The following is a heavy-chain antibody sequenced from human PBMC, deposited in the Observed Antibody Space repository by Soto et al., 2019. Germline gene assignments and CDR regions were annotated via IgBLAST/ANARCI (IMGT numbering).Heavy chain of an antibody. Sequence: QVQLVESGGGVVQPGRSLRLSCAASGFTFSSYGMHWVRQAPGKGLEWVAVISYDGSNKYYADSVKGRFTISRDNSKXXXXXXXXXXXXXXXXXXXXXXXXXXLHGYWGQGTLVTVSS. CDR2: ISYDGSNK. CDR1: GFTFSSYG. V-gene: IGHV3-30*03. CDR3: XXXXXXLHGY. J-gene: IGHJ4*02.